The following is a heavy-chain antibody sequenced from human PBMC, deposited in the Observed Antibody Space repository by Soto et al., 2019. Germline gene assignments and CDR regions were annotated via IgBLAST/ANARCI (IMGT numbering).Heavy chain of an antibody. J-gene: IGHJ4*02. D-gene: IGHD6-6*01. V-gene: IGHV1-69*13. CDR3: ARTSTAARSGPAQIDY. Sequence: ASVKVSCKASGGTFSSYAISWVRQAPGQGLEWMGGIIPIFGTANYAQKFQGRVTITADESTSTAYMELSSLRSEDTAVYYCARTSTAARSGPAQIDYWGQGTLVTVSS. CDR2: IIPIFGTA. CDR1: GGTFSSYA.